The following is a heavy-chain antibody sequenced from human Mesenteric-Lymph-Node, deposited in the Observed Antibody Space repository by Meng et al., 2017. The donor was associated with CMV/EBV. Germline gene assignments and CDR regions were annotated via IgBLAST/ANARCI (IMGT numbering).Heavy chain of an antibody. CDR3: ATSMLRGLSRSYYPMDV. V-gene: IGHV3-74*03. Sequence: GESLKISCAASGFTFSAYWMHWVRQAPGKGLVWVSHINGDGSNTTYADSVRGRFTISRDNAKNTLYLQVSSLRVEDTAVYYCATSMLRGLSRSYYPMDVWGQGTTVTVSS. CDR1: GFTFSAYW. CDR2: INGDGSNT. D-gene: IGHD3-10*01. J-gene: IGHJ6*02.